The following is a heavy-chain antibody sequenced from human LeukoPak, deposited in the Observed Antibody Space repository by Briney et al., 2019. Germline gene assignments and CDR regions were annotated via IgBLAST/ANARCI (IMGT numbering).Heavy chain of an antibody. CDR3: ASNLRSGSYPFDY. Sequence: NPSETLSLTCTVSGGSISSYYWSWIRQPPGKGLEWIGYIYYSRSTNYNPSLKSRVTISVDTSKNQFSLKLSSVTAADTAVYYCASNLRSGSYPFDYWGQGTLVTVSS. CDR1: GGSISSYY. D-gene: IGHD3-10*01. J-gene: IGHJ4*02. CDR2: IYYSRST. V-gene: IGHV4-59*08.